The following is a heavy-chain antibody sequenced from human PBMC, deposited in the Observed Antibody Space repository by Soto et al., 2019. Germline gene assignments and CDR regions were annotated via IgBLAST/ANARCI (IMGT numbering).Heavy chain of an antibody. Sequence: VASVKVSCKASGGTFSSYAISWVRQAPGQGLEWMGGIIPIFGTANYAQKFQGRVTITADKSTSTAYMELSSLRSEDTAVYYCERQQLRGLGSSGWKNYYYYGMDVWGQGTTVTVSS. J-gene: IGHJ6*02. CDR1: GGTFSSYA. CDR2: IIPIFGTA. CDR3: ERQQLRGLGSSGWKNYYYYGMDV. D-gene: IGHD6-19*01. V-gene: IGHV1-69*06.